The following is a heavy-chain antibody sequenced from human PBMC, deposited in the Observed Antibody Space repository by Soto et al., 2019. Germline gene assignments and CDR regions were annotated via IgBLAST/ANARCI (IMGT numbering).Heavy chain of an antibody. CDR3: ARTKWGLDYYNGMDV. D-gene: IGHD1-26*01. CDR2: INPKSAAT. Sequence: XSVKVSCKASGYTVIDYFIQWVRQAPGQGLEWVAWINPKSAATNYAKKFQGRVSLTWDTSFSTAYMELTRLRPDDTAVYYCARTKWGLDYYNGMDVWAQGTTVTVSS. CDR1: GYTVIDYF. J-gene: IGHJ6*02. V-gene: IGHV1-2*02.